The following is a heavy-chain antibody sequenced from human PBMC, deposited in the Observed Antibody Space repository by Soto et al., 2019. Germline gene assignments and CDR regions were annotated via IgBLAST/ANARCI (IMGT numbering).Heavy chain of an antibody. Sequence: ASVKVSCKASGYTFTSYGISWVRQAPGQGLEWMGWISAYNGNTNYAQKLQGRVPMTTDTSTSTAYMELRSLRSDDTAVYYCARGKYDFWSGSETNYYYMDVWGKGTTVTVSS. D-gene: IGHD3-3*01. J-gene: IGHJ6*03. V-gene: IGHV1-18*01. CDR1: GYTFTSYG. CDR3: ARGKYDFWSGSETNYYYMDV. CDR2: ISAYNGNT.